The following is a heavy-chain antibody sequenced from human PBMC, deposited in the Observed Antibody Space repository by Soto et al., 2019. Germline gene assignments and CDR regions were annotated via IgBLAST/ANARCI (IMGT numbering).Heavy chain of an antibody. V-gene: IGHV3-33*01. CDR2: IWYDGSNK. D-gene: IGHD2-2*01. CDR1: GFTFSSYG. J-gene: IGHJ6*02. CDR3: ARDAPGDIVLVPADTMPSFTPTYGMDV. Sequence: GGSLRLSCAASGFTFSSYGMHWVRQAPGKGLEWVAVIWYDGSNKYYADSVKGRFTISRDNSKNTLYLQMNSLRAEDTAVYYCARDAPGDIVLVPADTMPSFTPTYGMDVWGQGTTVTVSS.